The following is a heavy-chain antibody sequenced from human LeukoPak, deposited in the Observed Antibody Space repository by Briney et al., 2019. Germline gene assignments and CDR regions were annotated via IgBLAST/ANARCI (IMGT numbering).Heavy chain of an antibody. J-gene: IGHJ4*02. CDR1: GFTVSSNY. CDR2: ISSSGNNI. V-gene: IGHV3-11*04. Sequence: GGSLRLSCAASGFTVSSNYMSWIRQAPGKGLEWVSYISSSGNNIYYADSMKGRFTISRDNAKNSLYLQMNSLRAEDTAVYYCARDWAGGPHDYWGQGTPVTVSS. D-gene: IGHD3-10*01. CDR3: ARDWAGGPHDY.